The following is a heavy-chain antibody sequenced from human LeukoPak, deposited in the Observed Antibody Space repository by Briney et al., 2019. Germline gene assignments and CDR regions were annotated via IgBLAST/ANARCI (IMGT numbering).Heavy chain of an antibody. Sequence: SETLSLTCTVSGGSISSYYWSWIRQPPGKGLEWIGYIYYSGSTNYNPSLKSRVTISVDTSKNQFSLKLSSVTAADTAVHYCARYGDYTNYYYYGMDVWGQGTTVTVSS. V-gene: IGHV4-59*01. D-gene: IGHD4-17*01. CDR3: ARYGDYTNYYYYGMDV. J-gene: IGHJ6*02. CDR2: IYYSGST. CDR1: GGSISSYY.